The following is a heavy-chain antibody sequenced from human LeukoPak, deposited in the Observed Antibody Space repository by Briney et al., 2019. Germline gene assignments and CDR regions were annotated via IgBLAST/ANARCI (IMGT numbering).Heavy chain of an antibody. Sequence: ASVKVSCKASGGTFSSYAISWVRQAPGQGLEWMGGIIPIFGTANYAQKSQGRVTITADESTSTAYMELSGLRSEDTAVYYCARERRLPTVTTPYYFDYWGQGTLVTVSS. V-gene: IGHV1-69*13. CDR3: ARERRLPTVTTPYYFDY. CDR1: GGTFSSYA. D-gene: IGHD4-17*01. J-gene: IGHJ4*02. CDR2: IIPIFGTA.